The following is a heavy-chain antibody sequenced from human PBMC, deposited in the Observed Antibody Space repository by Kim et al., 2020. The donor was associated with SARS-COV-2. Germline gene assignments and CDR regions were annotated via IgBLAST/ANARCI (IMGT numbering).Heavy chain of an antibody. CDR1: GGSFSGYY. Sequence: SETLSLTCAVYGGSFSGYYWSWIRQPPGKGLEWIGEINHSGSTNYNPSLKSRVTISVDTSKNQFSLKLSSVTAADTAVYYCARGGNRSSGWYEANAFDIWGQGTMVTVSS. CDR3: ARGGNRSSGWYEANAFDI. D-gene: IGHD6-19*01. V-gene: IGHV4-34*01. J-gene: IGHJ3*02. CDR2: INHSGST.